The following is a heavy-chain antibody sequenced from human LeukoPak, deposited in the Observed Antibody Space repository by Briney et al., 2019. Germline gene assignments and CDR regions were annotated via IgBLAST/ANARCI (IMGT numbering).Heavy chain of an antibody. CDR2: ISYDGSNK. CDR1: GFTFSSYG. V-gene: IGHV3-30*18. Sequence: PGRSLRLSCAASGFTFSSYGMHWVRQAPGKGLEWVAVISYDGSNKYYADSVKGRFTISRDNSKNTLYLQMNSLRAEDTAVYYCAKGGTGELLLFDYWGQGTLVTVSS. CDR3: AKGGTGELLLFDY. J-gene: IGHJ4*02. D-gene: IGHD1-26*01.